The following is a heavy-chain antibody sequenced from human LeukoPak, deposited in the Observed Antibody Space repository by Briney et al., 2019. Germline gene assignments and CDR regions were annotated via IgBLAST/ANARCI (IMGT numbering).Heavy chain of an antibody. J-gene: IGHJ3*02. CDR3: ARGHYYGSGILLWGAFDI. V-gene: IGHV3-11*01. D-gene: IGHD3-10*01. Sequence: PGGSLRLSCAASGFTFSNYWMHWVRQAPGKGLEWVSYISSSGSTIYYADSVKGRFTISRDNAKNSLYLQMNSLRAEDTAVYYCARGHYYGSGILLWGAFDIWGQGTMVTVSS. CDR2: ISSSGSTI. CDR1: GFTFSNYW.